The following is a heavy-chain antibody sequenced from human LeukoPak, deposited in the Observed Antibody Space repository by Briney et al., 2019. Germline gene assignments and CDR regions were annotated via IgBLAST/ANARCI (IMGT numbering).Heavy chain of an antibody. J-gene: IGHJ3*02. V-gene: IGHV1-69*13. CDR1: GGTFSSYA. CDR2: IIPIFGTE. CDR3: ARDSCSSTSCYVAFDI. D-gene: IGHD2-2*01. Sequence: GASVKVSCKASGGTFSSYAISWVRQAPGQGLEWMGGIIPIFGTENYAQKFQGRATITADESTSTAYMELSSLRSEDTAVYYCARDSCSSTSCYVAFDIWGQGTMVTVSS.